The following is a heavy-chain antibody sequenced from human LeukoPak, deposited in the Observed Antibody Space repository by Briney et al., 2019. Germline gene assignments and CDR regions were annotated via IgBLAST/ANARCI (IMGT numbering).Heavy chain of an antibody. D-gene: IGHD3-9*01. Sequence: ASVKVSCKASGYSFTSYYMHWVRQAPGQGLEWMGIINPSGGSTSYAQKFQGRVTMTRDMSTSTVYMELSSLRSEDTAVYYCARGSVYDILTGYYSDAFDIWGQGTMVTVSS. J-gene: IGHJ3*02. CDR2: INPSGGST. CDR3: ARGSVYDILTGYYSDAFDI. CDR1: GYSFTSYY. V-gene: IGHV1-46*01.